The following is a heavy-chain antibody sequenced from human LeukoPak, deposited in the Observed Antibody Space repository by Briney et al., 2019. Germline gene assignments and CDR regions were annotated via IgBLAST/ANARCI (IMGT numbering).Heavy chain of an antibody. Sequence: SETLSLTCAVYGGSFSGYYWSWIRQPPGKGLEWIGEINHSGSTNYNPSLKSRVTISVDTSKNQFSLKLSSVTATDTAVYYCAISYYYDSSAPGNYYYMDVWGKGTTVTVSS. V-gene: IGHV4-34*01. CDR1: GGSFSGYY. J-gene: IGHJ6*03. D-gene: IGHD3-22*01. CDR2: INHSGST. CDR3: AISYYYDSSAPGNYYYMDV.